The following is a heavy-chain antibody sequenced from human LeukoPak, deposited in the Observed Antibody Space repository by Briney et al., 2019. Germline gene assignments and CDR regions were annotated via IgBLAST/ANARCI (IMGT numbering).Heavy chain of an antibody. CDR3: ARLVGAAAGATHLDY. V-gene: IGHV4-30-4*01. J-gene: IGHJ4*02. CDR1: GGSISSGDYY. CDR2: IYYSGST. D-gene: IGHD6-13*01. Sequence: TSETLSLTCTVSGGSISSGDYYWSWIRQPPGKGLEWIGYIYYSGSTYYNPSLKSRVTISVDTSKNQFSLKLSSVTAADTAVYYCARLVGAAAGATHLDYWGQGTLVTVSS.